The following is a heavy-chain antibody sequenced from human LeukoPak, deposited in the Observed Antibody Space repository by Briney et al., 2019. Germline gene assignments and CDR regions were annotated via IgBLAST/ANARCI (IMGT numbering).Heavy chain of an antibody. Sequence: GGSLRLSCSASGFTFSSYAMHWVRQAPGKGLEYVSVISGDGGSTYYADSVKGRFTISRVNSKNTLYLQMSSLRAEDTAVYYCVKDRYCSSTSCYSILDYWGQGTLVTVSS. CDR2: ISGDGGST. D-gene: IGHD2-2*01. CDR3: VKDRYCSSTSCYSILDY. V-gene: IGHV3-64D*06. CDR1: GFTFSSYA. J-gene: IGHJ4*02.